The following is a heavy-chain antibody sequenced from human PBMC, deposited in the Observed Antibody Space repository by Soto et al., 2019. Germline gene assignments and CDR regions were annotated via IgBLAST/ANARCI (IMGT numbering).Heavy chain of an antibody. CDR1: GGTFSSYA. CDR3: ARDPSYDILTGSGYNWFDH. CDR2: IIPIFGTA. V-gene: IGHV1-69*13. J-gene: IGHJ5*02. D-gene: IGHD3-9*01. Sequence: SVKVSCKASGGTFSSYAISWVRQAPGQGLEWMGGIIPIFGTANYAQKFQGRVTITADESTSTAYMELSSLRSEDTAVYYCARDPSYDILTGSGYNWFDHWGQGTLVTVSS.